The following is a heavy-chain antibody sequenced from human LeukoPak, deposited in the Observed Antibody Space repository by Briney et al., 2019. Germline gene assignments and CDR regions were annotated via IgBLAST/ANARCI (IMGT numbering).Heavy chain of an antibody. CDR2: IDWDDDK. CDR1: GFSLSTSGMS. J-gene: IGHJ6*02. D-gene: IGHD6-19*01. CDR3: TRIQSLVVADNVYYYGVGV. V-gene: IGHV2-70*11. Sequence: SGPALVKPTQTLTLTCTFSGFSLSTSGMSVSWIRQPPGKALEWLARIDWDDDKYYSTSLRTRLTISKDTSKNQVVLTMSNMDPVDTATYFCTRIQSLVVADNVYYYGVGVWGQGTTVTVSS.